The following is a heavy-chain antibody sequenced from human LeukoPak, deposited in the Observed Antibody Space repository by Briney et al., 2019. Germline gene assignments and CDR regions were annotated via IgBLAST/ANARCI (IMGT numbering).Heavy chain of an antibody. Sequence: SETLSLTCTVSGASINTHYWSWIRQPPGKGLEWIGYISYSGSIDYNPSLKSRVTISVDTSKNQFSLKLSSVTAADTAVYYCARSTGLRYYFDYWGQGTLVTVSS. V-gene: IGHV4-59*11. CDR3: ARSTGLRYYFDY. D-gene: IGHD3-10*01. CDR1: GASINTHY. CDR2: ISYSGSI. J-gene: IGHJ4*02.